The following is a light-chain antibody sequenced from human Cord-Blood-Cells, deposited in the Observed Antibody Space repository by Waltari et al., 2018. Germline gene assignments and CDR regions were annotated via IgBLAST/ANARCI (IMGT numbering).Light chain of an antibody. J-gene: IGKJ5*01. Sequence: EIVLTQSPANLSLSPGERATLSCRASQSVSNYLAWYQRKAGQAPRLLIYDTSNRATGIPARFSGSGSGTDSTLTISSLVPEDLAVYYCQQRSSWPPITFGQGTRLEIK. CDR3: QQRSSWPPIT. V-gene: IGKV3-11*01. CDR1: QSVSNY. CDR2: DTS.